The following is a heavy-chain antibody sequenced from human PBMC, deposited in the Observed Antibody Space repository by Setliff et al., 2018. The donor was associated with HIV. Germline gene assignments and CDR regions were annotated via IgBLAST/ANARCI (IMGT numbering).Heavy chain of an antibody. Sequence: GGSLRLSCAASGFTFTSYWMIWVRQAPGKGLEWVANINQDGSENYFVDSAKGRFTISRDNTRSSLFLHMDSLTAEDTAVYYCAREALSRDGYSYFDYWGQGTLVTVSS. V-gene: IGHV3-7*01. CDR1: GFTFTSYW. CDR3: AREALSRDGYSYFDY. J-gene: IGHJ4*02. D-gene: IGHD5-12*01. CDR2: INQDGSEN.